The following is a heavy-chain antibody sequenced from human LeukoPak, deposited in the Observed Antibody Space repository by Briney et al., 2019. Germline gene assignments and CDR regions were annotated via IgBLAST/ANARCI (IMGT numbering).Heavy chain of an antibody. J-gene: IGHJ4*02. CDR3: ARYCSSTSCFDY. CDR2: IYYSGST. V-gene: IGHV4-39*01. Sequence: SETLSLTCTVSGGSISSSSYCWGWIRQPPGKGLEWIGSIYYSGSTYYNPSLKSRVTISVDTSKNQFSLKLSSVTAADTAVYYCARYCSSTSCFDYWGQGTLVTVSS. D-gene: IGHD2-2*01. CDR1: GGSISSSSYC.